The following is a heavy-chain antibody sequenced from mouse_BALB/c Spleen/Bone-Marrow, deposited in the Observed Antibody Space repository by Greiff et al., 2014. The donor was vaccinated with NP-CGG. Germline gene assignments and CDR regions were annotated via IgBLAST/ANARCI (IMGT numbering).Heavy chain of an antibody. V-gene: IGHV14-3*02. Sequence: DVQLVESGAELVKPGASVKLSCTASGFNIKDTYMHWVKQRPEQGLEWIGRIDPANGNTKYDPKFQGKATITADTSSNTAYLQLSSLTSEDTAVYYCARYLYGYTATFGYWGQGTTLTVSS. CDR2: IDPANGNT. CDR1: GFNIKDTY. D-gene: IGHD1-2*01. J-gene: IGHJ2*01. CDR3: ARYLYGYTATFGY.